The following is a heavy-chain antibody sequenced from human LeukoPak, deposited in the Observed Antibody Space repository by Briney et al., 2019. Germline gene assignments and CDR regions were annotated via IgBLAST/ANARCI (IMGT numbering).Heavy chain of an antibody. CDR3: ARLDNSGYYTIDY. Sequence: SETLSLTCTVSGGSISSRHHYWGWIRQPPGKGLQWIGNVYYRGSTYYNPSLKSRVTISVDTSKNQFSLNLSSVTAADTAVYYCARLDNSGYYTIDYWGQGTLVTISS. CDR2: VYYRGST. D-gene: IGHD3-22*01. V-gene: IGHV4-39*01. CDR1: GGSISSRHHY. J-gene: IGHJ4*02.